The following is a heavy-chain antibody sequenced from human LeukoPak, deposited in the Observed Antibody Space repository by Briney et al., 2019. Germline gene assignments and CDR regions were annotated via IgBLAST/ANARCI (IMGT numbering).Heavy chain of an antibody. V-gene: IGHV4-38-2*02. Sequence: SETLSLTCTVSGYSISTGYYWDWIRQPPGKGLEWIGTFYHGGSTYYNPSLKSRVTISVDTSKNQFSLKLSSVTAADTAVYYCARDGPERGSGSYVIDYWGQGTLVTVSS. CDR3: ARDGPERGSGSYVIDY. CDR2: FYHGGST. CDR1: GYSISTGYY. D-gene: IGHD3-10*01. J-gene: IGHJ4*02.